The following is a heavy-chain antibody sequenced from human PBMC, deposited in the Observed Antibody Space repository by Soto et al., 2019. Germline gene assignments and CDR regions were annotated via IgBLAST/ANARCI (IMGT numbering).Heavy chain of an antibody. CDR3: ARDTNYGYSSGWYADYGMDV. D-gene: IGHD6-19*01. J-gene: IGHJ6*02. CDR1: GGTFSSYA. V-gene: IGHV1-69*13. CDR2: IIPIFGTA. Sequence: SVKVSCKASGGTFSSYAISWVRQAPGQGLEWMGGIIPIFGTANYAQKFQGRVTITADESTSTAYMELSSLRSEDTAVYYCARDTNYGYSSGWYADYGMDVWGQGTTVTVSS.